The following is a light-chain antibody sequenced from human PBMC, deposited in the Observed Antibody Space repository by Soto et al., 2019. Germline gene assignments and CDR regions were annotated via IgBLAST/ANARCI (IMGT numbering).Light chain of an antibody. Sequence: VIWMTQSPSLVSASTGDRVTITCRMSQAVGSYLAWYQQKPGKAPELLIYVASTLHSGVPPRFSGSGSGTDFTLTISSLQSEDFATYYCQQYDTLPLTFGGGTRVEIK. J-gene: IGKJ4*01. V-gene: IGKV1D-8*01. CDR1: QAVGSY. CDR2: VAS. CDR3: QQYDTLPLT.